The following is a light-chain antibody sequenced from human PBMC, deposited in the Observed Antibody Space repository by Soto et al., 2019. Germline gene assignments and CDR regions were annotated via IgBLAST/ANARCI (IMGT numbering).Light chain of an antibody. CDR3: QAWDRTTYV. V-gene: IGLV3-1*01. CDR2: QDG. CDR1: KLEKKY. Sequence: SYELTQPSSVSVSPGQRVSISCSGDKLEKKYVCWYQQKPGQSPVLVIYQDGKRPSGIPERFSGSTSGNTATLTISGTQAMDEADYYCQAWDRTTYVFGTGTKLTVL. J-gene: IGLJ1*01.